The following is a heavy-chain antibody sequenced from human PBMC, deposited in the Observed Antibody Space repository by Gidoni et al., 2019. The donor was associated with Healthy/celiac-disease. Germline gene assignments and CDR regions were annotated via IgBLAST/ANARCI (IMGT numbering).Heavy chain of an antibody. CDR1: GGSFSGYY. V-gene: IGHV4-34*01. D-gene: IGHD2-8*02. Sequence: QVQLQQWGAGLLKPSETLSLTCAVYGGSFSGYYWSWIRQPPGKGLEWIGEINHSGSTNYNPSLQSRVTISVDTSKNQFSLKLSSVTAADTAVYYCARGDRAIVLVVYRPPGWFDPWGQGTLVTVSS. CDR3: ARGDRAIVLVVYRPPGWFDP. CDR2: INHSGST. J-gene: IGHJ5*02.